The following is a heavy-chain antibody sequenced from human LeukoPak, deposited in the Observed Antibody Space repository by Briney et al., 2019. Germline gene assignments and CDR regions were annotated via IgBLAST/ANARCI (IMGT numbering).Heavy chain of an antibody. CDR1: GGSISSYY. Sequence: SETLSLTCTVSGGSISSYYWSWIRQPPGKGLEWIGYIYYSGSTNYNPPLKSRVTISVDTSKNHFSLKLSSATAADTAVYFCARGRVSSSTWYSTYYYYFYMDVWGKGTTVTVSS. V-gene: IGHV4-59*01. D-gene: IGHD6-13*01. J-gene: IGHJ6*03. CDR2: IYYSGST. CDR3: ARGRVSSSTWYSTYYYYFYMDV.